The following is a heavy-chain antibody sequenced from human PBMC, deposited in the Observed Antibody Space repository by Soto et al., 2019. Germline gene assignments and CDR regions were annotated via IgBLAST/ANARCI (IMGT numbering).Heavy chain of an antibody. CDR3: ARGLRDYDILTGYHYYYYYMDV. CDR2: IKQDGSEK. V-gene: IGHV3-7*01. J-gene: IGHJ6*03. D-gene: IGHD3-9*01. CDR1: GFTFSSYW. Sequence: EGSLRLSCAASGFTFSSYWMSWVRQAPGKGLEWVANIKQDGSEKYYVDSVKGRFTISRDNAKNSLYLQMNSLRAEDTAVYYCARGLRDYDILTGYHYYYYYMDVWGKGTTVTVSS.